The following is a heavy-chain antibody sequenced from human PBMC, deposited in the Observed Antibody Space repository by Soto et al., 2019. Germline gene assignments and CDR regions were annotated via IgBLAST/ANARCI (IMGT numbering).Heavy chain of an antibody. CDR1: GGSVSSGGYY. CDR2: IYYSGST. CDR3: ARSEATVLDY. J-gene: IGHJ4*02. Sequence: SETLSLTCSVSGGSVSSGGYYWSWIRQHPGKDLEWIGYIYYSGSTYYNPSLKSRATISVDTSKNQFSLKLSSVTAADTAVYYCARSEATVLDYWGQGTLVTVSS. D-gene: IGHD4-17*01. V-gene: IGHV4-31*03.